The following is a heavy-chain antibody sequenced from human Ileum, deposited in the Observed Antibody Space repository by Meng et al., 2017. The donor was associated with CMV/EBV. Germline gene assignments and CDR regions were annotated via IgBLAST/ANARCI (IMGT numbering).Heavy chain of an antibody. CDR1: GYSISSTNW. CDR2: IYYSGST. CDR3: ARNVPGTSAYYD. D-gene: IGHD3-22*01. V-gene: IGHV4-28*01. Sequence: QVEPQGSGPGLVKPSDTLSIPCAVFGYSISSTNWWGWIRQPQGKGLEWIGYIYYSGSTSYNPSLKSRVTMSVDTSKNQFSLNRNSVTAVDTAVYYCARNVPGTSAYYDWGQGTLVTVSS. J-gene: IGHJ4*02.